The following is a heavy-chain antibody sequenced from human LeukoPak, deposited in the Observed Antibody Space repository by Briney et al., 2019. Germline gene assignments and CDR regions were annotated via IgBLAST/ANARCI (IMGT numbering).Heavy chain of an antibody. Sequence: PGGSLRLSCAASGFTFSSYAMSWVRQAPGKGLEWVSAISNSSTYIYYADSVKGRFTISRDNVQNSLYLQMNSLRAEDTAVYYCAKEAGRYCSGGSCYSYDYWGQGTLVTVSS. D-gene: IGHD2-15*01. J-gene: IGHJ4*02. V-gene: IGHV3-21*04. CDR2: ISNSSTYI. CDR1: GFTFSSYA. CDR3: AKEAGRYCSGGSCYSYDY.